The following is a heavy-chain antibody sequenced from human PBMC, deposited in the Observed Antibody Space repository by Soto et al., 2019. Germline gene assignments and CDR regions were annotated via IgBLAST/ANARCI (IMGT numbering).Heavy chain of an antibody. CDR1: GVSISNSY. Sequence: SETLSLTCTVAGVSISNSYWAWILQSPEKGLECIGYIFYSGSTKYNPSLQSRVTISLDASKNQFFLQLASVTAADSAVYFCARVRTLSTLDYWGQGTLVTVSS. V-gene: IGHV4-59*01. CDR2: IFYSGST. J-gene: IGHJ4*02. CDR3: ARVRTLSTLDY.